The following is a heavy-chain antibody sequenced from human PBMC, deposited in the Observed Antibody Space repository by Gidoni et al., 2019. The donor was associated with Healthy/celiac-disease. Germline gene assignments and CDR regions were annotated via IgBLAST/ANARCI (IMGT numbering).Heavy chain of an antibody. CDR2: ISYDGSNK. J-gene: IGHJ4*02. V-gene: IGHV3-30-3*01. CDR3: AREVRNFALFPAEYYFDY. CDR1: GFTFNSYA. Sequence: QVQLVESGGGVVQPGRSLRLSCAASGFTFNSYAMHWVRQAPGKGLEWVAVISYDGSNKYYADSVKGRFTISRDNSKNTLYLQMNSLRAEDTAVYYCAREVRNFALFPAEYYFDYWGQGTLVTVSS. D-gene: IGHD1-7*01.